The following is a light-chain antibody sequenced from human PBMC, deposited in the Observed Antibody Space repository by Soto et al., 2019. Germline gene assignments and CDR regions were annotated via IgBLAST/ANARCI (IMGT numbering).Light chain of an antibody. J-gene: IGKJ5*01. CDR2: DAS. V-gene: IGKV3-11*01. CDR3: HQRSNWTLT. Sequence: EIVLTQSPSTLSLSPGERATLSCRASQSVTSWLAWYQQKPGQDPGHVIYDASNRATGIPARFSGSGSGTDFTLPISSLEPEDFAVSYCHQRSNWTLTFGQGTRLEIK. CDR1: QSVTSW.